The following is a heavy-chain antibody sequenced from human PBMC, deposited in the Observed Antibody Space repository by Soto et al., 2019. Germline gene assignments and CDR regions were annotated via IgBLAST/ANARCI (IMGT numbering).Heavy chain of an antibody. J-gene: IGHJ4*02. D-gene: IGHD1-7*01. CDR3: ARVYNWNYIWTLDY. Sequence: SEPLSLTCTVSGGSISSHYWSWIRQPPGKGLEWIGYISFSGITDYNPSLKSRVTISIDTSKNQLSLEVNSVTAADSAVYYCARVYNWNYIWTLDYWGQGTLVTVSS. CDR2: ISFSGIT. CDR1: GGSISSHY. V-gene: IGHV4-59*11.